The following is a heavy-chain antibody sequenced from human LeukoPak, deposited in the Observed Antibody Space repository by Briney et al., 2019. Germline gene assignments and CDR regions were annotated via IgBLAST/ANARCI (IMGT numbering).Heavy chain of an antibody. D-gene: IGHD4-4*01. V-gene: IGHV1-46*01. Sequence: PVASVKVFCKASGYTFTRYYMHWVRQAPGQGLEWMGIINPSGGRTSYAQKFQGRVTMTRDTSTSTVYMELSSRRSEDTAVYYCARDLSVYSNYVHYFDYWGQGTLVTVSS. CDR3: ARDLSVYSNYVHYFDY. J-gene: IGHJ4*02. CDR2: INPSGGRT. CDR1: GYTFTRYY.